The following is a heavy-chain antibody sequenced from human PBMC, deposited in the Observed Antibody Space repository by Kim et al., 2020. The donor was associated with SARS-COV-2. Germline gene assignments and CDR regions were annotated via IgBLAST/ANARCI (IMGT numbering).Heavy chain of an antibody. CDR2: SGDST. V-gene: IGHV3-53*01. Sequence: SGDSTHYADFVRGRFTISRDNSKNTLYIQMNNLRAEDTAVYYCTGGHYSLWGQGTLVTVSS. D-gene: IGHD2-15*01. J-gene: IGHJ4*02. CDR3: TGGHYSL.